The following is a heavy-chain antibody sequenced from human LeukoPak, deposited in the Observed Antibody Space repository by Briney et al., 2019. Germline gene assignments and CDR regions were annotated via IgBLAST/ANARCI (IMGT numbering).Heavy chain of an antibody. D-gene: IGHD5-18*01. J-gene: IGHJ4*02. CDR3: ARTRAPRGYSYGYNY. CDR1: GYTSTGYY. V-gene: IGHV1-2*02. CDR2: INPNSGGT. Sequence: GASVKVSCKASGYTSTGYYMHWVRQAPGQGLEWMGWINPNSGGTNYAQKFQGRVTMTRDTSISTAYMELSRLRSDDTAVYYCARTRAPRGYSYGYNYWGQGTLVTVSS.